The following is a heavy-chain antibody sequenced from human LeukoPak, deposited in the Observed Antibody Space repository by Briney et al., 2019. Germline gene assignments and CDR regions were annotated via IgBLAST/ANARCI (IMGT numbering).Heavy chain of an antibody. CDR2: INPNNGVT. J-gene: IGHJ4*02. CDR1: GYTFTDYY. D-gene: IGHD5-24*01. CDR3: ASQWARDKGDY. Sequence: ASVKVSCKASGYTFTDYYVHWVRQAPGQGLEWMGWINPNNGVTNYAQRFQGRVTTTRDTSISTAYMELNSLRSEDTAMYYCASQWARDKGDYWGQGTLVTVSP. V-gene: IGHV1-2*02.